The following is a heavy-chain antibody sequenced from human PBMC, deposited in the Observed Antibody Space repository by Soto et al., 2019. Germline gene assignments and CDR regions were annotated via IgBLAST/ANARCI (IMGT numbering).Heavy chain of an antibody. D-gene: IGHD2-2*01. Sequence: QVQLVQSGAEVEKPGSSVKVSCKASGGTFSSYAISWVRQAPGQGLEWMGGIIPIFGTANYAQKFQGRVTITADESTSTAYMELSSLRSEDTAVNYCARCKPAGGYCSSTSCYSHYYYGMDVWGQGTTVTVSS. J-gene: IGHJ6*02. CDR2: IIPIFGTA. V-gene: IGHV1-69*01. CDR1: GGTFSSYA. CDR3: ARCKPAGGYCSSTSCYSHYYYGMDV.